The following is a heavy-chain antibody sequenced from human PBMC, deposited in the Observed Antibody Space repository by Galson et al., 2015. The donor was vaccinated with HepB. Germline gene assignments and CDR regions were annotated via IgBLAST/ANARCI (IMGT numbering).Heavy chain of an antibody. CDR2: TFYRSNWYN. Sequence: CAISGDSVSNNSAAWNWIRQSPSRGLEWLGRTFYRSNWYNDYALSVKSRITITPDTSRNQFSLQLSSVTPEDTAVYYCARAASDQLLSLYYYYYYLDVWGKGTTVTVFS. CDR1: GDSVSNNSAA. D-gene: IGHD2-2*01. J-gene: IGHJ6*03. CDR3: ARAASDQLLSLYYYYYYLDV. V-gene: IGHV6-1*01.